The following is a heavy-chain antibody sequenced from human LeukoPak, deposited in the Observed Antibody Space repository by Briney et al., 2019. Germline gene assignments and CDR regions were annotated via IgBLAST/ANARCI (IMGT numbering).Heavy chain of an antibody. Sequence: SETLSLTCSVSGGSISIYYWTWIRQIPGKGLEWIGYIYYTGTTNYNPLFESRATISVDTSKNQFSLKLSSVTAADTAVYYCASGYGSGSYYNGYYYYMDVWGKGTTVTISS. V-gene: IGHV4-59*01. CDR3: ASGYGSGSYYNGYYYYMDV. CDR1: GGSISIYY. J-gene: IGHJ6*03. D-gene: IGHD3-10*01. CDR2: IYYTGTT.